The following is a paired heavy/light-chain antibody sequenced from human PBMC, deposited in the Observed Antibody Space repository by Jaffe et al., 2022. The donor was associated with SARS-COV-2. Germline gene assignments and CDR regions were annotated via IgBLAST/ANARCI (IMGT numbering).Light chain of an antibody. V-gene: IGLV1-40*01. Sequence: QSVLTQPPSVSGAPGQRVTISCTGSSSNIGAGYDVHWYQQLPGTAPKLLIYGNSNRPSGVPDRFSGSKSGTSASLAITGLKAEDEADYYCQSYDSSLSGCVFGTATKVTVL. CDR2: GNS. CDR3: QSYDSSLSGCV. CDR1: SSNIGAGYD. J-gene: IGLJ1*01.
Heavy chain of an antibody. Sequence: QVQLVQSGAEVKKPGASVKVSCEASGYSFTSHAFHWVRQAPGQRLEWMGWINAGNGNTKYSQKFQGRVTITRETSARTAYMELSSLRSEDTAVYYCAGVTYYYDSSGYLAMDVWGQGTTVTVSS. CDR3: AGVTYYYDSSGYLAMDV. CDR1: GYSFTSHA. V-gene: IGHV1-3*01. J-gene: IGHJ6*02. D-gene: IGHD3-22*01. CDR2: INAGNGNT.